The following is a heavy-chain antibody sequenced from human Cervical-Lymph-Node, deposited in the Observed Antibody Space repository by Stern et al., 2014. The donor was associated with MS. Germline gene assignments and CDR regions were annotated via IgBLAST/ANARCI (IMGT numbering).Heavy chain of an antibody. J-gene: IGHJ2*01. CDR1: GFTFSSYG. CDR2: ISYDGSNK. CDR3: AKDGAGGNFLYWYFDL. Sequence: VQLVQSGGGVVQPGRSLRLSCAVSGFTFSSYGMHWVRQATGKGLEWVTVISYDGSNKNYVDSVKGRFTISRDNSKNTLYLQMNSLRAEDTAVYYCAKDGAGGNFLYWYFDLWGRGTLVSVSS. D-gene: IGHD4-23*01. V-gene: IGHV3-30*18.